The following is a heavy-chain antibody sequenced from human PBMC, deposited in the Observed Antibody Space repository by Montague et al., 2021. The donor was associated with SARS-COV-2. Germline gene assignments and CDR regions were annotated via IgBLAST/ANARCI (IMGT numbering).Heavy chain of an antibody. CDR3: ARLLRSCSNGVCRTYYYYAMDV. D-gene: IGHD2-8*01. Sequence: SETLSLTCTVSGGSISGYYWSWIRQSPGKGLEWIGYIYYSGSTKYNPFFESRVIVSVDRSKNQVSLKLSSVTPADTAVYYCARLLRSCSNGVCRTYYYYAMDVWGQGTTVTVSS. CDR2: IYYSGST. J-gene: IGHJ6*02. CDR1: GGSISGYY. V-gene: IGHV4-59*01.